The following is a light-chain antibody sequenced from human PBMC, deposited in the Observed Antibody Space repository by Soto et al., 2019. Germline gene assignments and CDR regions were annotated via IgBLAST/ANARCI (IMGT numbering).Light chain of an antibody. CDR2: DVS. CDR1: SSDVGGYNY. V-gene: IGLV2-11*01. Sequence: QSVLTQPRSVSGSPGQSVTISCTGTSSDVGGYNYVSWYQQHPGKAPNLRINDVSKRPSGVPDRFSGRKAGNTASLTISGLQAEDEDDCFGCSYAAGYTFGYVFGTGTKVTVL. J-gene: IGLJ1*01. CDR3: CSYAAGYTFGYV.